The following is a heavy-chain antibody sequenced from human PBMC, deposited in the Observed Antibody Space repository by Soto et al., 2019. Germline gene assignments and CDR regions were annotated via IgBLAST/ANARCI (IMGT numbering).Heavy chain of an antibody. V-gene: IGHV3-30*18. J-gene: IGHJ6*02. CDR1: GSTFRSYG. D-gene: IGHD2-2*01. CDR2: TSYDGRNN. CDR3: AKQIRYCTSTTCPPFYSGMDV. Sequence: QVQLVESGGGVVQPGRSLRLSFVASGSTFRSYGLHWVRQAPGKGLEWVAVTSYDGRNNYYADSVKGRFTISRDNSKNTLYLQMNSLRAEDTAVYYCAKQIRYCTSTTCPPFYSGMDVWGQGTTVTVSS.